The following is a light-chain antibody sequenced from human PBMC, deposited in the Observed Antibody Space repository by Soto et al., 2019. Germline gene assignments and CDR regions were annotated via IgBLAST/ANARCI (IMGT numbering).Light chain of an antibody. CDR2: DAT. V-gene: IGKV3-11*01. J-gene: IGKJ4*01. Sequence: EIVLTQSPATLSLSPGERATLSCRASQSVSTYLAWYQQKPGQAPRLLVYDATNRATGIPARFSGSGSGTDFTLTINSLEPEDFAVYSCQQRSNWLLTFGGGPRVDIK. CDR1: QSVSTY. CDR3: QQRSNWLLT.